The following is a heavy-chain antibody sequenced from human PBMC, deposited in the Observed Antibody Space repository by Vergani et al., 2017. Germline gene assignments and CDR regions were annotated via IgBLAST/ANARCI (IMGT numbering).Heavy chain of an antibody. V-gene: IGHV3-7*01. CDR1: GFTFSSYW. CDR2: IKQDGSEK. D-gene: IGHD3-22*01. Sequence: EVQLVESGGGLVQPGGSLRLSCAASGFTFSSYWMSWVRQAPGKGLEWVANIKQDGSEKYYVDSVKGRFTISRDNAKNSLYLQMNSLRAEDTAVYYCARDRHYYDSSGYDYWGQGTLVTVSS. CDR3: ARDRHYYDSSGYDY. J-gene: IGHJ4*02.